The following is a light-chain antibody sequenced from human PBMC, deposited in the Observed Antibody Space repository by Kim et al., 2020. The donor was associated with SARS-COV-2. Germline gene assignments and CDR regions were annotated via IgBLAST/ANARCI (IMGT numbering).Light chain of an antibody. CDR1: SGSIDGNY. CDR3: QSYDSSTLEWV. Sequence: NFMLTQPHSVSESPGKTVTISCTRSSGSIDGNYVQWYQQRPGGVPTTVIYEDDQRPSGVPDRFSGSIDSSSNSASLTIAGLKTEDEADYYCQSYDSSTLEWVFGGGTQLTVL. V-gene: IGLV6-57*04. CDR2: EDD. J-gene: IGLJ3*02.